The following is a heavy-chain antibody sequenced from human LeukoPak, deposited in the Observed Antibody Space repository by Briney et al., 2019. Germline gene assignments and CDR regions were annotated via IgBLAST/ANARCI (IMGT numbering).Heavy chain of an antibody. CDR2: IYYSGST. Sequence: SETLSLTCTVSGGAISSYYWSWIRQPAGKGLEWIGYIYYSGSTYYNPSLKSRVTISVDTSKNQFSLKLSSVTAADTAVYYCASWRYSRFDYWGQGTLVTVSS. CDR1: GGAISSYY. CDR3: ASWRYSRFDY. V-gene: IGHV4-59*06. J-gene: IGHJ4*02. D-gene: IGHD5-18*01.